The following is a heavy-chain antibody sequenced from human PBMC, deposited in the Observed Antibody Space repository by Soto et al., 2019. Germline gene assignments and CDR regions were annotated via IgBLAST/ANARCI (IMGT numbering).Heavy chain of an antibody. V-gene: IGHV3-23*01. CDR1: GFTFSSYF. D-gene: IGHD5-12*01. Sequence: GGSLTRSCAASGFTFSSYFVSWVRQAPGKGLEWVSAFSGSGGSTDYAAYVKGRFTISGDNSKNTRYLQMNSLRADDTAVYYCAMDRGGYVSGGADWFDPWGQGTLVTVSS. CDR3: AMDRGGYVSGGADWFDP. CDR2: FSGSGGST. J-gene: IGHJ5*02.